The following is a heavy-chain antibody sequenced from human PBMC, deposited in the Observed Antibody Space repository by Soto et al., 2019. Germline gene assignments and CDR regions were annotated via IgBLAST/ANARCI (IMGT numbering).Heavy chain of an antibody. CDR2: IIPIFGTA. V-gene: IGHV1-69*13. CDR1: EGTFSRYA. D-gene: IGHD2-8*01. CDR3: AVNGVNYYYGMDV. J-gene: IGHJ6*02. Sequence: ASVKVSCQASEGTFSRYAISWLRQAPGQGLEWMGGIIPIFGTANYAQKFQGRVTITADESTSTAYMELSSLRSEDTAVYYCAVNGVNYYYGMDVWGQGTTVTGSS.